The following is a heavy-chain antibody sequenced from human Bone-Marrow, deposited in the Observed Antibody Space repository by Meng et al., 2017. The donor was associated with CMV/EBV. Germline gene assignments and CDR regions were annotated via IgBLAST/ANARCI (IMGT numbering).Heavy chain of an antibody. CDR2: IRYDGSYK. D-gene: IGHD1-26*01. CDR3: AIVGATDLLHAFDI. J-gene: IGHJ3*02. CDR1: GFTFSSYS. V-gene: IGHV3-30*02. Sequence: GGSLRLSCAASGFTFSSYSMNWVRQAPGKGLEWVAFIRYDGSYKSYADSVKGRFTISRDNSKNTLYLQMNSLRAEDTAVYYCAIVGATDLLHAFDIWGQGTMVT.